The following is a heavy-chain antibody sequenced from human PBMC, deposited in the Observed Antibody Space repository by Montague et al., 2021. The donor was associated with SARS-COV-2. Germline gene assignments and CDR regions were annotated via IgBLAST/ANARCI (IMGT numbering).Heavy chain of an antibody. V-gene: IGHV4-59*01. D-gene: IGHD6-13*01. CDR2: ST. Sequence: STNYQPSLKSRVPLSVDTSKNQFSLNLSSLTAADTAVYYCARAGYSSIWYHVNWYFDLWGRGTHVTGSA. J-gene: IGHJ2*01. CDR3: ARAGYSSIWYHVNWYFDL.